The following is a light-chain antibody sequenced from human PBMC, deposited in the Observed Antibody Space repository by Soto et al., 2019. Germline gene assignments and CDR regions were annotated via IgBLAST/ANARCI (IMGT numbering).Light chain of an antibody. V-gene: IGKV1-6*01. CDR1: QSISNH. CDR3: LQDYNPTLT. J-gene: IGKJ4*01. Sequence: IPMTQAPTSLSPSVGVRGIITCRASQSISNHLNWYQQKPGKAPKLLIFAASSLQSGVPSRFSGSGSGTDFTLTISSLQPEDFATYCCLQDYNPTLTFGGGAKVEIK. CDR2: AAS.